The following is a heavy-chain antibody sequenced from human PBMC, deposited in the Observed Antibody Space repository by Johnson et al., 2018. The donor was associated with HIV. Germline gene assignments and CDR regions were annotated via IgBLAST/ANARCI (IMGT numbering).Heavy chain of an antibody. Sequence: QVQLVESGGGVVRPGGSLRLSCAASGFTFSSYGMHWVRQAPGKGLEWVAVISYDGSNKYYADSVKGRFTISRDNSKNTLYLQRNSLRVEDTAVYYCARGLQSLIVVITRGAFNIWGQGTMVTVSS. D-gene: IGHD3-22*01. CDR1: GFTFSSYG. V-gene: IGHV3-30*03. CDR3: ARGLQSLIVVITRGAFNI. CDR2: ISYDGSNK. J-gene: IGHJ3*02.